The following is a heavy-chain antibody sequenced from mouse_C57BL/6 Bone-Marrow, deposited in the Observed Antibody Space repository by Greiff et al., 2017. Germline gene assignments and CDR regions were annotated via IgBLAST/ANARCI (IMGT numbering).Heavy chain of an antibody. V-gene: IGHV1-15*01. Sequence: QVQLQQSGAELVRPGASVTLSCKASGYTFTDYEMHWVKQTPVHGLEWIGAIDPETGGTAYNQKFKGKDILTADKSSSTAYMELRSLTSEDSAVYYCTSVYRGYAMDYWGQGTSVTVSS. D-gene: IGHD2-12*01. CDR2: IDPETGGT. CDR1: GYTFTDYE. CDR3: TSVYRGYAMDY. J-gene: IGHJ4*01.